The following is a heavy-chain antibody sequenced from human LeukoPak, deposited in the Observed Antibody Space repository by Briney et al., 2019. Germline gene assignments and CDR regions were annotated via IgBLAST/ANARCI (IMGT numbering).Heavy chain of an antibody. Sequence: PSETLSLTCTVSGGSVNSGGYYWTWIREHPGKGLEWLGYIYYSGRTYYNPSLKSRITISLGTSKNQFSLNLTSVSAADTAFYFCARSSDYGDYDWGQGTLITVSS. CDR3: ARSSDYGDYD. V-gene: IGHV4-31*03. CDR1: GGSVNSGGYY. CDR2: IYYSGRT. D-gene: IGHD4-17*01. J-gene: IGHJ4*02.